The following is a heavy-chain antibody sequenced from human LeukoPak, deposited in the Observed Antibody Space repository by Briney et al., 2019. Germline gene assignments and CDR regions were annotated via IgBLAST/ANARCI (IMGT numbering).Heavy chain of an antibody. CDR2: ISDNGERT. CDR3: AKERGVAKPFDY. J-gene: IGHJ4*02. V-gene: IGHV3-23*01. D-gene: IGHD2-8*02. Sequence: GGSPRLSXAVSGFTFSTYGMNWVRQAPGKGLEWVSAISDNGERTYYADSVKGRFAISRDNSKSTLYLQMNSLRAEDTAICYCAKERGVAKPFDYWGQGTLVTVSS. CDR1: GFTFSTYG.